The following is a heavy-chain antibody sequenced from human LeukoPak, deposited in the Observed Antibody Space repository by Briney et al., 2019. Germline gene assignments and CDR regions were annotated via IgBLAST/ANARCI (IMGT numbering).Heavy chain of an antibody. Sequence: GSVKVSCKSSGFTVTCYDIHWVRQAAGQGGEGRGGMNLNSGGTNYAQKFQGWVTMTRDTSISTAYMELHRLSSDDTAVYFCARDRATVATPYFDYWGQGTLVTVPS. D-gene: IGHD4-23*01. V-gene: IGHV1-2*04. CDR3: ARDRATVATPYFDY. CDR2: MNLNSGGT. CDR1: GFTVTCYD. J-gene: IGHJ4*02.